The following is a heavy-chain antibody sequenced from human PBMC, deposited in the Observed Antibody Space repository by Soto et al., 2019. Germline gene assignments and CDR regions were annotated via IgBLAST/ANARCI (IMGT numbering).Heavy chain of an antibody. CDR1: GFTFSGYW. J-gene: IGHJ6*02. V-gene: IGHV3-7*05. CDR3: AREAV. CDR2: IKQDGSEQ. Sequence: EVQLVESGGGLVQPGGSLRLSCAASGFTFSGYWRRWVRQAPGKGLEWVANIKQDGSEQFYVDSVKGRFTISRDNAKNSLYLQMNSLRAEDTAVYSCAREAVWGQGTTVTVSS.